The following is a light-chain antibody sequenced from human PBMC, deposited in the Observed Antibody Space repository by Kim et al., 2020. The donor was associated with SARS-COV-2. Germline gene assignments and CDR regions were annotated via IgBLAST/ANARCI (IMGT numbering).Light chain of an antibody. CDR2: AAS. V-gene: IGKV1-9*01. CDR3: QQLNNYRALT. Sequence: DIQLTQSPSFLSASVGDRVTITCRASQGISSYLAWYQQKPGKAPKLLIYAASTLQSGVPSRFSGSGSGTKFTLTISSLQPEDFETYIYQQLNNYRALTLSRGTKV. CDR1: QGISSY. J-gene: IGKJ4*01.